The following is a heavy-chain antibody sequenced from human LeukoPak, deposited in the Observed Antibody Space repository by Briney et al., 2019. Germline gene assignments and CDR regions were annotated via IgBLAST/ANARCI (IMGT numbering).Heavy chain of an antibody. D-gene: IGHD3-3*01. Sequence: SETLSLTCTVSGGSISSYYWSWIRQPPGKGLEWIGYIYYSGSTNYNPSLKSRVTISVDTSKNRFSLKLSSVTAADTAVYYCARESTRITIFGVVIPDAFDIWGQGTMVTVSS. V-gene: IGHV4-59*01. CDR3: ARESTRITIFGVVIPDAFDI. CDR2: IYYSGST. CDR1: GGSISSYY. J-gene: IGHJ3*02.